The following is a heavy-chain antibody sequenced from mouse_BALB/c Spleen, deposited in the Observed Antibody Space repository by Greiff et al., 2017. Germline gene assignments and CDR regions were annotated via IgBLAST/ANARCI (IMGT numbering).Heavy chain of an antibody. CDR2: ISSGGST. CDR1: GFTFSSYA. CDR3: ARGGTTVVDQAWFAY. D-gene: IGHD1-1*01. V-gene: IGHV5-6-5*01. J-gene: IGHJ3*01. Sequence: EVHLVESGGGLVKPGGSLKLSCAASGFTFSSYAMSWVRQTPEKRLEWVASISSGGSTYYPDSVKGRFTISRDNARNILYLQMSSLRSEDTAMYYCARGGTTVVDQAWFAYWGQGTLVTVSA.